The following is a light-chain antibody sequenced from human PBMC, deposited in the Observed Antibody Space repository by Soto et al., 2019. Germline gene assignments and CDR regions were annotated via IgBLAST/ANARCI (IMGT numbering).Light chain of an antibody. V-gene: IGLV2-23*01. CDR3: CSYAGSSTQV. CDR1: SSDVGGYNY. CDR2: EGS. Sequence: QSALTQPRSVSGSPGQSVTISCTGTSSDVGGYNYVSWYQQHPGKAPKLMIYEGSKRPSGVSNRFSGSKSGNTASLTISGLQAEDEADYYCCSYAGSSTQVFGGGTKLTVL. J-gene: IGLJ3*02.